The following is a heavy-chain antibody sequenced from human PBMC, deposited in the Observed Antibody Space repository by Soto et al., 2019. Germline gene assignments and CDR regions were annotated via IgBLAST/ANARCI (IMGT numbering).Heavy chain of an antibody. CDR3: AREKDLQHVGGNYYYGIDG. V-gene: IGHV1-69*12. D-gene: IGHD2-15*01. CDR2: IIPSFSTP. J-gene: IGHJ6*02. Sequence: QVQLVQSGAEVKKPGSSVTVSCKASGGTFGNSAISWVRQAPGQGLEWMGGIIPSFSTPDYAQKFQGRVTITADESTTTAYMELTSRQSEDASVYYCAREKDLQHVGGNYYYGIDGWGQGTTVTFSS. CDR1: GGTFGNSA.